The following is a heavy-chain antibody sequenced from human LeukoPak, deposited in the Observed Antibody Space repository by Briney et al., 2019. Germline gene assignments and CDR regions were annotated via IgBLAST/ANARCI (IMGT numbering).Heavy chain of an antibody. D-gene: IGHD4-23*01. CDR2: IIPIFGTA. CDR3: ARRPLRGGNPWWYFDL. Sequence: ASVKVSCKASGGTFSSYAISWVRQAPGQGLEWMGRIIPIFGTANYAQKFQGRVTITMDESTSTAYMELSSLRSEDTAVYYCARRPLRGGNPWWYFDLWGRGTLVTVSS. J-gene: IGHJ2*01. V-gene: IGHV1-69*05. CDR1: GGTFSSYA.